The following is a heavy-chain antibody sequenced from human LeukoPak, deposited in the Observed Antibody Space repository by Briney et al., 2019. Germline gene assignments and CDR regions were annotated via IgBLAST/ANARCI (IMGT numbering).Heavy chain of an antibody. V-gene: IGHV4-31*03. CDR3: ARGEMATTYYFDY. CDR1: GGSISSGGYY. CDR2: IYYSGSS. J-gene: IGHJ4*02. D-gene: IGHD5-24*01. Sequence: SETLSLTCIVSGGSISSGGYYWSWIRQHPGKGLEWIGYIYYSGSSYYNPSLKSRVTISVDTSKNQFSLKLTSVTAADTAVYYCARGEMATTYYFDYWGQGTVVTVSS.